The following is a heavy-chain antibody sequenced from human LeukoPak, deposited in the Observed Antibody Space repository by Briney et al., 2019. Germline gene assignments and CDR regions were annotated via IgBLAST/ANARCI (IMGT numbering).Heavy chain of an antibody. D-gene: IGHD2-21*02. V-gene: IGHV3-30-3*01. J-gene: IGHJ3*02. Sequence: AGGSLRLSCAASGFTFSSYAMHWVRQAPGKGLEWVAVISYDGSNKYYADSVKGRFTISRDNAKNSLYLQMNSLRAEDTAVYYCASPYCGGDCYIQRDAFDIWGQGTMVTVSS. CDR3: ASPYCGGDCYIQRDAFDI. CDR1: GFTFSSYA. CDR2: ISYDGSNK.